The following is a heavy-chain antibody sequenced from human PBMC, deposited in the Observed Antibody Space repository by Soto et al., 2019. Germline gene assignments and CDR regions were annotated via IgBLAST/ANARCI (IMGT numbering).Heavy chain of an antibody. V-gene: IGHV3-33*01. Sequence: ESGGGVVQPGRSLRLSCAPSGFTFSNYAMHWVRQAPGKGLEWVAVIWYDGSIKYYADSVKGRFTISRDNSKNTLHLQMNSLRAEDTAVYYCARDADYGDDPSEDPGYYFDYWGQGTLVTVSS. CDR3: ARDADYGDDPSEDPGYYFDY. D-gene: IGHD4-17*01. J-gene: IGHJ4*02. CDR2: IWYDGSIK. CDR1: GFTFSNYA.